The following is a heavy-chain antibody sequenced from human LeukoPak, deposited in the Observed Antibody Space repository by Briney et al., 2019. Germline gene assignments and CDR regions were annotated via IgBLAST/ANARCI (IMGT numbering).Heavy chain of an antibody. Sequence: SETLSLTYTVSGGSISSYYWSWIRQPAGKGLEWIGRIYTSVSTNYNPSLKSRVTMSVDTSKNQFSLKLSSVTAADTAVYYCARMKVDVAAAGSYWYFDLWGRGTLVTVSS. CDR3: ARMKVDVAAAGSYWYFDL. CDR1: GGSISSYY. D-gene: IGHD6-13*01. V-gene: IGHV4-4*07. J-gene: IGHJ2*01. CDR2: IYTSVST.